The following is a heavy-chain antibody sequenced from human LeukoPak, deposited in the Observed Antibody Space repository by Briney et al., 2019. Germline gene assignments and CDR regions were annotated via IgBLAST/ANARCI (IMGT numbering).Heavy chain of an antibody. D-gene: IGHD2-8*01. CDR1: GFTVSSNY. CDR3: ARDNGGPYGMDV. Sequence: SGGSLRLSCAASGFTVSSNYMSWVRQAPGKGLEWVAVISYDGSNKYYADSVKGRFTISRDNSKNTLYLQMNSLRAEDTAVYYCARDNGGPYGMDVWGQGTTVTVSS. V-gene: IGHV3-30-3*01. CDR2: ISYDGSNK. J-gene: IGHJ6*02.